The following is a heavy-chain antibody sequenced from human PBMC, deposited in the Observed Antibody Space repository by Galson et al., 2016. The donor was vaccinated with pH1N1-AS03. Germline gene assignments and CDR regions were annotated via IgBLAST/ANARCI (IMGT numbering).Heavy chain of an antibody. J-gene: IGHJ4*02. CDR3: ATDGPRGSLSS. D-gene: IGHD6-6*01. V-gene: IGHV1-69-2*01. Sequence: VKVSCKVSGYTLTDYNMHWAQQAPGKGLEWMGLVDPDTSKTKYAEKFQGRVTITADTSRDTAYMDLSGLRSADTAIYYCATDGPRGSLSSWGQGTLVTVSS. CDR1: GYTLTDYN. CDR2: VDPDTSKT.